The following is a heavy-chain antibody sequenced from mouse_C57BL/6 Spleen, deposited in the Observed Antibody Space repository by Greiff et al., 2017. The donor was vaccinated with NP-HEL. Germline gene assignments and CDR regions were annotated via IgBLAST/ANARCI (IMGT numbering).Heavy chain of an antibody. CDR2: IYPGTGST. J-gene: IGHJ2*01. D-gene: IGHD4-1*01. CDR1: GYTFTSYW. CDR3: ARSSNCELYYFDY. Sequence: VQLQQPGAELVKPGASVKMSCKASGYTFTSYWITWVKQRPGQGLEWIGDIYPGTGSTNYNEKFKSKATLTVDTSSSTADMLLSSLTSEDSAVYYCARSSNCELYYFDYWGQGTTLTVSS. V-gene: IGHV1-55*01.